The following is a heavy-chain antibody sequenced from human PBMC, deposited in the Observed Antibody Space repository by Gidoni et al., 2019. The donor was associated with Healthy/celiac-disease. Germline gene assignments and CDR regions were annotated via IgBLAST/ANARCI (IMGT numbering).Heavy chain of an antibody. CDR3: AKDLSRPDVLMVYAAAPFDY. CDR2: ISSSGGST. Sequence: EVQLLESGGGLVQPGRSLRLSCAASVFTYSSYAMRWVRQAPGKGLEWVSVISSSGGSTYYEDAVKGRFTISRDNSKNTLYLQMNSLRAEDTAVYYCAKDLSRPDVLMVYAAAPFDYWGQGTLVTVSS. CDR1: VFTYSSYA. V-gene: IGHV3-23*01. D-gene: IGHD2-8*01. J-gene: IGHJ4*02.